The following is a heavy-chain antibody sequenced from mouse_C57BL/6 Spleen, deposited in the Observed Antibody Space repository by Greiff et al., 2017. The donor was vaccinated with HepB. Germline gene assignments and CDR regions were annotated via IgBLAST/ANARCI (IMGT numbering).Heavy chain of an antibody. J-gene: IGHJ3*01. V-gene: IGHV1-72*01. Sequence: VQLQQSGAELVMPGASVKLSCKASGYTFTSYWMHWVKQRPGRGLEWIGRIDPNSGGTKYNEKFKSKATLTVDKPSSTAYMQLSSLTSEDSAVYYCASYGNWRAYWGQGTLVTVSA. D-gene: IGHD2-1*01. CDR3: ASYGNWRAY. CDR2: IDPNSGGT. CDR1: GYTFTSYW.